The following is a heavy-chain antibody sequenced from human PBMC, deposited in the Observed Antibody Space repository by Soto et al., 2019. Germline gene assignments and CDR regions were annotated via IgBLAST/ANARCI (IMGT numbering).Heavy chain of an antibody. CDR1: GFIFSGSA. Sequence: EVHLVQSGGGLVQPGGSLKLSCAASGFIFSGSAMHWVRQASGKGLEWVGRIGRKAKNYATEYGASVEGRFTISSDDSKNTTFLLINSLKSEDTAVYFCVRQLLVVSPLDHWRQGTLVTVSS. V-gene: IGHV3-73*02. CDR3: VRQLLVVSPLDH. J-gene: IGHJ4*02. D-gene: IGHD6-13*01. CDR2: IGRKAKNYAT.